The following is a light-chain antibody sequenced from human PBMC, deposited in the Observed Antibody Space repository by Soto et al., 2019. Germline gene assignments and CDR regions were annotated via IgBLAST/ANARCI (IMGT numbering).Light chain of an antibody. CDR1: SSDIGGYNY. V-gene: IGLV2-14*03. CDR2: DVS. Sequence: QSALTQPASVSGSPGQSITISCTGTSSDIGGYNYVSWYQQHPGKAPKLMIYDVSDRPSGVSNRFSGSKSGNTASLTISGLQAEDEADYYCASYASSNTVLFGGGTQLPS. CDR3: ASYASSNTVL. J-gene: IGLJ2*01.